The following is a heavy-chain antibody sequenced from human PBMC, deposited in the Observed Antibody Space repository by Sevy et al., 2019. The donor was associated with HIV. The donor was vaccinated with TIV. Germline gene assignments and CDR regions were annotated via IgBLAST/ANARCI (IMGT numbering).Heavy chain of an antibody. CDR1: GFTFSSYS. J-gene: IGHJ5*02. Sequence: GGSLRLSCAASGFTFSSYSMNWVRQAPGKGLEWVSSISSSSSYIYYADSVKGRFTISRDNAKNSLYLQMNSLRAEDTAWYYCARSGGYCSSTSCYGWYNWFDPWGQGTLVTVSS. CDR3: ARSGGYCSSTSCYGWYNWFDP. CDR2: ISSSSSYI. D-gene: IGHD2-2*01. V-gene: IGHV3-21*01.